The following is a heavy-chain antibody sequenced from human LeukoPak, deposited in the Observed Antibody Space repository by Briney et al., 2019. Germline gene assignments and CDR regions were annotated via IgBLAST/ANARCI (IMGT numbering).Heavy chain of an antibody. CDR1: GGSISSYY. CDR2: IYYSGST. D-gene: IGHD6-19*01. Sequence: SETVSLTCTVSGGSISSYYWSWIRQPPGKGLEWIGYIYYSGSTNYNPSLKSRVTISVDTSKTQYALKLSSVTAADTAAYYCARTTTGYSSGWYGTYFDYWGQGTLVTVSS. J-gene: IGHJ4*02. V-gene: IGHV4-59*01. CDR3: ARTTTGYSSGWYGTYFDY.